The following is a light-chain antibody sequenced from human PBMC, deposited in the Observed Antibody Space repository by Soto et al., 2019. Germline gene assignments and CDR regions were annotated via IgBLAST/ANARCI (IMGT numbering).Light chain of an antibody. CDR3: QQYNNWPPIT. Sequence: EITRTQSPATQSASPGERATLSCRASQSVKSNLAWYQQKPGQAPRLLIYGASTRATGIPARFSGSGSGTEFTLTISSLQSEDFAVYYCQQYNNWPPITFGQGTRLEIK. CDR1: QSVKSN. V-gene: IGKV3-15*01. CDR2: GAS. J-gene: IGKJ5*01.